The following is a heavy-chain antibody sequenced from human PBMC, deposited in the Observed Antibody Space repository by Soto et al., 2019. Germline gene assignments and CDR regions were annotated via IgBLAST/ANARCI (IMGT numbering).Heavy chain of an antibody. J-gene: IGHJ6*02. CDR1: VFTFMSYS. V-gene: IGHV3-21*01. CDR2: ISSSSSYI. CDR3: EREGYYGEYGGYYYYGMEV. Sequence: KPGESXRLSCSSSVFTFMSYSMNWVRHAPGKGLEWVSSISSSSSYIYYADSVKGRLTISRDNAKNSLYLQMNSLRAEDTAVYYCEREGYYGEYGGYYYYGMEVWGQGTTVTVYS. D-gene: IGHD4-17*01.